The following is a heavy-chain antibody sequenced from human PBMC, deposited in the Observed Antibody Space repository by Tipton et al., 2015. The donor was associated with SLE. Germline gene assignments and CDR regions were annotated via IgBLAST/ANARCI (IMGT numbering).Heavy chain of an antibody. CDR1: GFTFSSYA. D-gene: IGHD2-15*01. CDR3: AKDQAPYCSGGSCHHNWFDP. V-gene: IGHV3-33*06. Sequence: SLRLSCAASGFTFSSYAMSWVRQAPGKGLEWVAVIWYDGSNKYYADSVKGRFTISRDNSKNTLYLQMNSLRAEDTAVYYCAKDQAPYCSGGSCHHNWFDPWGQGTLVTVSS. J-gene: IGHJ5*02. CDR2: IWYDGSNK.